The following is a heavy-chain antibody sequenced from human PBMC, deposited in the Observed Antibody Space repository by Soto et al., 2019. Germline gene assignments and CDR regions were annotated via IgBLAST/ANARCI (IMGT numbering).Heavy chain of an antibody. CDR1: GGSISSSSYY. J-gene: IGHJ3*02. V-gene: IGHV4-39*01. CDR2: IYYSGST. CDR3: ARQPKDAFDI. Sequence: QLQLQESGPGLVKPSETLSLTCTVSGGSISSSSYYWGWIRQPPGKGLEWIGSIYYSGSTYYNPSLKSRVTISVDTSKNQFSLKLSSVTTADTAVYYCARQPKDAFDIWGQGTMVTVSS.